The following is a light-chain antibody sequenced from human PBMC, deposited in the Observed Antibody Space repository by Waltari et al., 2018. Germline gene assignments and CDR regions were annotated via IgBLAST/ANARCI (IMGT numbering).Light chain of an antibody. CDR2: EVN. CDR3: CSHASRNTLVL. Sequence: QSALTQPASVSGSPGQSITLSCTGTTTDVGAYNFGSWYQQHPGEVPKLFISEVNNRPSGVSDRFSGSRSGTTASLTISGLLAEDEADYYCCSHASRNTLVLFGGGTKVTVL. CDR1: TTDVGAYNF. V-gene: IGLV2-14*01. J-gene: IGLJ3*02.